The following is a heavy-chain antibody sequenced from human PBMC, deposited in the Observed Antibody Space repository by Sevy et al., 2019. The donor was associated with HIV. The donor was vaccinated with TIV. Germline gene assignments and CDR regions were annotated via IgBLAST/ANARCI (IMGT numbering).Heavy chain of an antibody. CDR1: GGSITSLY. CDR2: IYYNGHI. CDR3: AGENAWGRGYS. Sequence: SETLSLTCTVSGGSITSLYWNWLRQPPGNGLEWIANIYYNGHINYNPSLKSRVTLSLDTSKNQFSLRLSSVTAADTAMYYCAGENAWGRGYSWGQGTLVTVSS. V-gene: IGHV4-59*08. D-gene: IGHD1-26*01. J-gene: IGHJ4*02.